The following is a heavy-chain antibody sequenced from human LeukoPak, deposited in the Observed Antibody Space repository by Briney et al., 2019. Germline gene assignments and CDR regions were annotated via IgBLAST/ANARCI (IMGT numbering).Heavy chain of an antibody. V-gene: IGHV3-30*04. CDR1: GFTFSSYA. CDR2: IGHDGSHR. D-gene: IGHD2-2*01. J-gene: IGHJ4*02. CDR3: AKASSASPSCLNF. Sequence: GRSLRLSCAASGFTFSSYAMHWVRQAPGKGLEWVAVIGHDGSHRYYADSVKGRFTISRDNSNTTLFLQLSSLRVEDTAIFYCAKASSASPSCLNFWGQGALVTVSS.